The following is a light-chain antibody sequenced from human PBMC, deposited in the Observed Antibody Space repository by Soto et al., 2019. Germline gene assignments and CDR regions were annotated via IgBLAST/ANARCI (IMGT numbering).Light chain of an antibody. CDR3: CSYAGSYTV. J-gene: IGLJ2*01. Sequence: QSALTQPRSVSGSPGQSVTISCTGTSSDVGGYNFVSWYQQHPGKAPKLMIYDVTKRPSGVPDRFSGFKSGNTASLTISGLQAEDEAEYYCCSYAGSYTVFGGGTKLTVL. V-gene: IGLV2-11*01. CDR2: DVT. CDR1: SSDVGGYNF.